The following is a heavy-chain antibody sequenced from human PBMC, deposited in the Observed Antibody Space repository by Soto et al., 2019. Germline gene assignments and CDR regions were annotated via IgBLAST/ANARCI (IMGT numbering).Heavy chain of an antibody. J-gene: IGHJ5*02. V-gene: IGHV4-31*03. CDR2: IYYSGST. CDR3: AISSGYADWFDP. Sequence: QVQLQESGPALVKPSQTLSLTCTVSGGSISSGGYYWSWIRQHPGKGLEGIGYIYYSGSTYYNPSLKSRVTISVDTSKNQFSLKLRSVTAADTAVYYCAISSGYADWFDPWGQGTLVTVSS. CDR1: GGSISSGGYY. D-gene: IGHD3-22*01.